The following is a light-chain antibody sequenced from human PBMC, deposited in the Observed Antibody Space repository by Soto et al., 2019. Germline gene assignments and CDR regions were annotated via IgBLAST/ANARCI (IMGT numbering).Light chain of an antibody. Sequence: QSVLTQPRSVSGSPGQAVTISCTGTSSDVGVSRSVSWYQQHPGKSPKLIISEVTTRTSEVSYRFSRSKSGNPASLTISGLQVADEADYYCCAYKCRFIFGTGTKV. J-gene: IGLJ1*01. CDR3: CAYKCRFI. CDR1: SSDVGVSRS. CDR2: EVT. V-gene: IGLV2-11*01.